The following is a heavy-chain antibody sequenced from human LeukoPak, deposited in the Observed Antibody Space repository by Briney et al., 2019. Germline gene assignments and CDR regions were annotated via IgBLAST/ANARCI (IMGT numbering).Heavy chain of an antibody. CDR1: GFTFSSYW. Sequence: GGSLRLSCAASGFTFSSYWMHWVRQAPGKGLVWVSRISVDGSSTTYADSVKGRFTISKDNAKDTLYLQMHSLRADDTAVYYCAGHHQAYSRTYWGQGTLVTVSS. D-gene: IGHD1-26*01. J-gene: IGHJ4*02. V-gene: IGHV3-74*01. CDR3: AGHHQAYSRTY. CDR2: ISVDGSST.